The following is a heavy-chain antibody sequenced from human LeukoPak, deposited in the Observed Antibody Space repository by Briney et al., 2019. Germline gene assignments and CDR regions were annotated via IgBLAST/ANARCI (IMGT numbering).Heavy chain of an antibody. V-gene: IGHV3-74*01. CDR2: INSDGSST. CDR1: GFTFSSYW. CDR3: ARGDLGDYFDY. Sequence: GGSLRLSCAASGFTFSSYWMHWVRQAPGKGLVWVSRINSDGSSTSYADSVKGRFTISRDNAKNTLYLQMNSLRAEDTAVYYCARGDLGDYFDYWGQGTLVTVSS. D-gene: IGHD3-3*01. J-gene: IGHJ4*02.